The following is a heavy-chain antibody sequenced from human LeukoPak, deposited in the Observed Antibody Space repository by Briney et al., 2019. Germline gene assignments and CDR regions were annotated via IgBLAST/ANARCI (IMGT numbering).Heavy chain of an antibody. J-gene: IGHJ4*02. V-gene: IGHV3-74*01. CDR3: VRDLGGRSGH. D-gene: IGHD1-26*01. CDR1: GFTFSSNW. Sequence: GGSLRLSCSASGFTFSSNWMHWVRQAPGKGLVWVSRINEDGSTTNYADSVKGRSTIFRDNAKNTLYLQMNSLRAEDTAVYYCVRDLGGRSGHWGQGTLVTVSS. CDR2: INEDGSTT.